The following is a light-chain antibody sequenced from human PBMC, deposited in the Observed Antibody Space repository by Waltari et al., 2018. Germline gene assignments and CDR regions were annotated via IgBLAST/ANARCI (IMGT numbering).Light chain of an antibody. Sequence: DIHMTQSPSSLSASVGDRVTITCRASQDINNHSAWYQRKPGKLPQLLIYAASTLHSGVQPRLSGSRSRREVTLTISSLQPEDFATYDCQKYNDVPQPFGGGTKVEIK. CDR2: AAS. J-gene: IGKJ4*01. CDR1: QDINNH. CDR3: QKYNDVPQP. V-gene: IGKV1-27*01.